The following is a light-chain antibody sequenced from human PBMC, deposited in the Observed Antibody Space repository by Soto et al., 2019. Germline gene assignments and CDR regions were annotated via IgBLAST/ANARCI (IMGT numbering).Light chain of an antibody. J-gene: IGLJ1*01. V-gene: IGLV3-25*03. CDR2: KDS. Sequence: SYELTQPPSVSVSPGQTARITCSGDALPKQYAYWYQQKPGQAPVLVIYKDSERPSGIPERFSGSSSGTTVTLTISGVQAEDEADYYCQSADSSGTSYYVFGTGTRSPS. CDR1: ALPKQY. CDR3: QSADSSGTSYYV.